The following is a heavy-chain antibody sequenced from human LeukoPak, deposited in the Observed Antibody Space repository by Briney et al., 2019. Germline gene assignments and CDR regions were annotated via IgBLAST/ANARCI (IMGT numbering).Heavy chain of an antibody. Sequence: SETLSLTCTVPGGAISSYYWSWIRQPPGKGLEWIGYIYYSGSTNYNPSLKSRVTISVDTSKNQFSLKLSSVTAADTAVYYCARAILEWSPRNWFDPWGQGTLVTVSS. CDR1: GGAISSYY. D-gene: IGHD3-3*01. J-gene: IGHJ5*02. CDR2: IYYSGST. V-gene: IGHV4-59*12. CDR3: ARAILEWSPRNWFDP.